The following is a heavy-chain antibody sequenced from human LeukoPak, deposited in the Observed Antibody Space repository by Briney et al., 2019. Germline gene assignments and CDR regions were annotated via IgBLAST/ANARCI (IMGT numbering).Heavy chain of an antibody. CDR2: ISGSGGST. Sequence: GGSLRLSCAASGFIFSNYGMSWVRQAPGKGLEWVSAISGSGGSTYYADSVKGRFTISRDNSKNTLYLQMNSLRAEDTAVYYCAKEALVDTAMADWGQGTLVTVSS. V-gene: IGHV3-23*01. CDR1: GFIFSNYG. J-gene: IGHJ4*02. D-gene: IGHD5-18*01. CDR3: AKEALVDTAMAD.